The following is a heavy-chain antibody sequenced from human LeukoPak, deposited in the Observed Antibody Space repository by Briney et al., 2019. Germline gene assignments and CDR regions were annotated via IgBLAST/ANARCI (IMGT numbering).Heavy chain of an antibody. Sequence: GGSLGLSCAASGFTFSSYEMNWVRQAPGKGLEWVSYISSSGSTIYYADSVKGRFTISRDNAKNSLYLQMNSLRAEDTAVYYCARQSTAAYSMNFNYWGQGTLVTVSS. D-gene: IGHD6-6*01. CDR3: ARQSTAAYSMNFNY. CDR2: ISSSGSTI. CDR1: GFTFSSYE. J-gene: IGHJ4*02. V-gene: IGHV3-48*03.